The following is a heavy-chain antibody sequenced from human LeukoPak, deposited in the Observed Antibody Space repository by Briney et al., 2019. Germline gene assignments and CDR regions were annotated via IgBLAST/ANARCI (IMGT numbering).Heavy chain of an antibody. D-gene: IGHD5-18*01. CDR1: GGSISSFY. V-gene: IGHV4-59*01. CDR2: LYYSRSP. CDR3: ARTTEGGYTYDYFYYYYMDV. J-gene: IGHJ6*03. Sequence: TSETLSLTCTVSGGSISSFYWSWIRQPPGKGLEWIGYLYYSRSPNYNPSLKSRVTISVDTSKNQFSLKLSSVTAADTAVYYCARTTEGGYTYDYFYYYYMDVWGKGTTVTISS.